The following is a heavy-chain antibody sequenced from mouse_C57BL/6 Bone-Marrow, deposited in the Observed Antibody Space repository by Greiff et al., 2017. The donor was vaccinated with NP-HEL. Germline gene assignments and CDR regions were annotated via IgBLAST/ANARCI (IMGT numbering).Heavy chain of an antibody. CDR1: GFTFSSYA. J-gene: IGHJ2*01. CDR3: ARDWYYGSSFDY. Sequence: EVKLVESGGGLVKPGGSLKLSCAASGFTFSSYAMSWVRQTPEQRLEWVATISDGGSYTYYPDNVKGRFTISSDNAKNNLYLQMSHLKSEDTAMYYCARDWYYGSSFDYWGQGTTLTVSS. V-gene: IGHV5-4*01. D-gene: IGHD1-1*01. CDR2: ISDGGSYT.